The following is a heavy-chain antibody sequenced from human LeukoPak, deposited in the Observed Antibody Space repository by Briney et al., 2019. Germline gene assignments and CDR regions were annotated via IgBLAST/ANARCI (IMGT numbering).Heavy chain of an antibody. V-gene: IGHV3-11*01. J-gene: IGHJ4*02. CDR2: ISPSGSTI. Sequence: GGSLRLSCAASGFTFSDYYMSWIRQAPGRGLEWLSYISPSGSTIYEADSMKGRFTISRDNARNSLFLQMNSLRAEDTAVYYYAREKKRGYSGYDYWGQGTLVTVSS. D-gene: IGHD5-12*01. CDR3: AREKKRGYSGYDY. CDR1: GFTFSDYY.